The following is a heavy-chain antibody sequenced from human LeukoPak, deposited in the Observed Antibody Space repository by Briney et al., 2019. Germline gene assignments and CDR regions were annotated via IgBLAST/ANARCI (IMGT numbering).Heavy chain of an antibody. CDR1: GGSISSYY. CDR3: ARNREEGIAAAGGFDP. CDR2: IYYSGST. V-gene: IGHV4-59*01. D-gene: IGHD6-13*01. J-gene: IGHJ5*02. Sequence: KPSETLSLTCTVSGGSISSYYWSWIRQPPGKGLEWLGYIYYSGSTNYNPSLKSRVTISVDTSKNQFSLKLSSVTAADTAVCYCARNREEGIAAAGGFDPWGQGTLVTVSS.